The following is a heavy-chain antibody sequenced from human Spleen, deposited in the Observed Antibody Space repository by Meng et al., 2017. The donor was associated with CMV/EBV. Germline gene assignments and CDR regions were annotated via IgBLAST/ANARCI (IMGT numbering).Heavy chain of an antibody. CDR1: GITFSNYG. Sequence: GESLKISCAVSGITFSNYGMHWVRQTPGKGLEWVAFIRFDESDKYYADSVKGRFTISRDTSKNTLYLQMKSLRPEDTGVYYCAKDVLRIYADYFGMDVWGQGTTVTVSS. J-gene: IGHJ6*02. CDR3: AKDVLRIYADYFGMDV. V-gene: IGHV3-30*02. CDR2: IRFDESDK. D-gene: IGHD2-8*01.